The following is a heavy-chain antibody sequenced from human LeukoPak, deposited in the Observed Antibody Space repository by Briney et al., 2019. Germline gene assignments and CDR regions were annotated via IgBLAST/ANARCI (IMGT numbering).Heavy chain of an antibody. CDR3: ARDIDGDYDFDY. V-gene: IGHV1-69*13. Sequence: SVKVSCKASGYTFSSYAISWVRQAPGQGLEWMGGIIPIFGTANYARKFQGRVTITADESTSTAYMELSSLRSEDTAVYYCARDIDGDYDFDYWGQGTLVTVSS. CDR1: GYTFSSYA. D-gene: IGHD4-17*01. CDR2: IIPIFGTA. J-gene: IGHJ4*02.